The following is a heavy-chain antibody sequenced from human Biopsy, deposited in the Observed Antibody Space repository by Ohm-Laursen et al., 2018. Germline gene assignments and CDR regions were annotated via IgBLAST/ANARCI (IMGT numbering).Heavy chain of an antibody. CDR3: ARIFLVGVTPGYGMDV. CDR1: GFIFSTYT. CDR2: ISSSGNFM. Sequence: LSLTCAASGFIFSTYTMNWVRQAPGKGLEWVSSISSSGNFMYYTDSVKGRFTISRGNAKNSLYLQMNSLRAEDTALYYCARIFLVGVTPGYGMDVWGQGTTVTVSS. V-gene: IGHV3-21*01. D-gene: IGHD1-26*01. J-gene: IGHJ6*02.